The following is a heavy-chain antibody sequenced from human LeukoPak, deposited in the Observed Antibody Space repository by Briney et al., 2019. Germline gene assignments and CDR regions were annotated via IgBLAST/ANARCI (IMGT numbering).Heavy chain of an antibody. Sequence: GASVKVSCKASGYTFTTYYVNWVRQATGQGLEWMGFMNPNSGHTGYAQKFQGRVTMTRNTSISTAYMELSSLRSEDTAVYYCARGAPGSYCSGGSCHYFDYWGQGTLVSVSS. CDR1: GYTFTTYY. CDR3: ARGAPGSYCSGGSCHYFDY. CDR2: MNPNSGHT. V-gene: IGHV1-8*01. D-gene: IGHD2-15*01. J-gene: IGHJ4*02.